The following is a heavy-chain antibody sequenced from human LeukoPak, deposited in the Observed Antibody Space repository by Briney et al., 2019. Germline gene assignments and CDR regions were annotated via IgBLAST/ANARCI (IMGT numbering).Heavy chain of an antibody. CDR1: GFTFSSYS. CDR3: ARSGVYGSGSYYTYKF. D-gene: IGHD3-10*01. V-gene: IGHV3-21*01. CDR2: ISSSSSYI. Sequence: PGGSLRLSCAASGFTFSSYSMNWVRQARGKGLEWVSSISSSSSYIYYADSVKGRFTISRDNAKNSLYLQMNSLRAEDTAVYYCARSGVYGSGSYYTYKFWGQGTLVTVSS. J-gene: IGHJ4*02.